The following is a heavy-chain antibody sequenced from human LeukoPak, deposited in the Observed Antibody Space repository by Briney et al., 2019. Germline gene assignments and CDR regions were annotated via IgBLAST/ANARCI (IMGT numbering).Heavy chain of an antibody. CDR2: INPSGGST. D-gene: IGHD3-10*01. CDR1: GYTFTSYY. V-gene: IGHV1-46*01. CDR3: ARDLYYYGSGSYRY. J-gene: IGHJ4*02. Sequence: GASVKVSCKASGYTFTSYYMHWVRQAPGQGLEWMGIINPSGGSTSYAQKFQGRVTMTRDTSISTAYMELSRLRSDDTAVYYCARDLYYYGSGSYRYWGQGTLVTVSS.